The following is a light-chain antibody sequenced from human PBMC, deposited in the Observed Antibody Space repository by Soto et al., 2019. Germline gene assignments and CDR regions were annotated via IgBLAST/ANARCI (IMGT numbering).Light chain of an antibody. CDR2: EVS. CDR1: SSDVGGYNY. V-gene: IGLV2-14*01. Sequence: SVLSQPASVSGYTGQTITISCTGTSSDVGGYNYVSWYHQHPGKAPKLMSYEVSNRPSGVSNRFPGPKSGNTASLTISGLQAEDEADYYGGSYTSSITVVFGTGTRITVL. CDR3: GSYTSSITVV. J-gene: IGLJ1*01.